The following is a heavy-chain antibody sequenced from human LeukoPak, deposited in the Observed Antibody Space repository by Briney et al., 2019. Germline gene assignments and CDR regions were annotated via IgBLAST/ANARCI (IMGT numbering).Heavy chain of an antibody. CDR1: GYSISSGYF. V-gene: IGHV4-38-2*01. Sequence: SETLSLTCSVSGYSISSGYFWGWIRQPPGKGLEWIGSIYHSGSTYYIPSLKSRVTISVDTSKNQFSLKLSSVTAADTAVYYCARSTYGSGSSGGYSYWGQGTLVTVSS. CDR3: ARSTYGSGSSGGYSY. CDR2: IYHSGST. J-gene: IGHJ4*02. D-gene: IGHD3-10*01.